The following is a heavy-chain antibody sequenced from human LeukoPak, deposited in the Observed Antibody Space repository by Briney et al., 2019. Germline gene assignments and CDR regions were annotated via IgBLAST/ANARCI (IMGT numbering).Heavy chain of an antibody. CDR2: IYTSGST. D-gene: IGHD3-22*01. CDR3: ARLIVVASKYYYYYYYMDV. J-gene: IGHJ6*03. V-gene: IGHV4-61*02. CDR1: GGSISSGSYY. Sequence: SETLSLTCTVSGGSISSGSYYWSWIRQPAGKGLEWIGRIYTSGSTNYNPSLKSRVTISVDTSKNQFSLKLSSVTAADTAVYYCARLIVVASKYYYYYYYMDVWGKGTTVTISS.